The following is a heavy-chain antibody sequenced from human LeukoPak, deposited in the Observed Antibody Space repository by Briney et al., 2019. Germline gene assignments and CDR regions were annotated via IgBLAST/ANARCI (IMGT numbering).Heavy chain of an antibody. V-gene: IGHV1-69*05. D-gene: IGHD4-17*01. CDR2: IIPIFGTA. Sequence: ASVKVSCKASGGTFSSYAISWVRQAPGQGLEWMGGIIPIFGTANYAQKFQGRVTITTDESTSTAYLEQSSLRSEDTAVHYCARSRERGLRRSKNLDAFDIWGQGTMVTVSS. J-gene: IGHJ3*02. CDR1: GGTFSSYA. CDR3: ARSRERGLRRSKNLDAFDI.